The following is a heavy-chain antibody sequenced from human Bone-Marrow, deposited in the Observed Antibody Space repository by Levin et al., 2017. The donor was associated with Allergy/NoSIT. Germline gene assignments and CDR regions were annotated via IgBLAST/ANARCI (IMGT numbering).Heavy chain of an antibody. J-gene: IGHJ1*01. Sequence: SETLSLTCTVPGGPVTNGDYYWTWIRQSAGKGLEWIGYIYNSRNTYYNPSLKHRVTISVGSSNNQFSLKMTSVTAADTAIYYCARTMSYSSSSQYFQYWGQGTLVTVST. D-gene: IGHD6-6*01. V-gene: IGHV4-61*08. CDR1: GGPVTNGDYY. CDR3: ARTMSYSSSSQYFQY. CDR2: IYNSRNT.